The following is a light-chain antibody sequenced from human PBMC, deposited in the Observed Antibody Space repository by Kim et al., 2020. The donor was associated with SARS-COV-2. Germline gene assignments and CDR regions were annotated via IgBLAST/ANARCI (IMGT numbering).Light chain of an antibody. Sequence: SYELTQPPSLSVVPGETATVTCGGDRIGTKHVHWYQQKPGQTPKLVLNYNTDRPSGIPERFSGSNSGNTASLTISRVEAGDEADYYCPVWVNTIDQPIFG. CDR3: PVWVNTIDQPI. CDR2: YNT. CDR1: RIGTKH. V-gene: IGLV3-21*02. J-gene: IGLJ2*01.